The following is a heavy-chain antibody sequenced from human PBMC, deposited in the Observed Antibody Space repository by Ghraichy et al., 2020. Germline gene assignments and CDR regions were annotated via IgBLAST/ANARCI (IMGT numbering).Heavy chain of an antibody. CDR2: IYYSGST. V-gene: IGHV4-39*01. CDR1: GGSISSSSYY. J-gene: IGHJ5*02. Sequence: SETLSLTCTVSGGSISSSSYYWGWIRQPPGKGLEYIGSIYYSGSTYYNPSLKSRVTISVDTSKNQFSLKLSSVTAADTALYYCATLLYGSGRNWFDPWGQGTLVTVSS. CDR3: ATLLYGSGRNWFDP. D-gene: IGHD3-10*01.